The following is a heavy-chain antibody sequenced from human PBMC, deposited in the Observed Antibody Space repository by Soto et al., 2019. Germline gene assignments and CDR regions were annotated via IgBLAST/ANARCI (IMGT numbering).Heavy chain of an antibody. CDR1: GFTFSSYA. D-gene: IGHD7-27*01. CDR3: AKGSGRYYYMDV. CDR2: ISGSGGST. J-gene: IGHJ6*03. V-gene: IGHV3-23*01. Sequence: GESLKISCAASGFTFSSYAMSWVRQAPGKGLEWVSAISGSGGSTYYADSVKGRFTISRDNSKNTLYLQMNSLRAEDTAVYYCAKGSGRYYYMDVWGKGTTVTVSS.